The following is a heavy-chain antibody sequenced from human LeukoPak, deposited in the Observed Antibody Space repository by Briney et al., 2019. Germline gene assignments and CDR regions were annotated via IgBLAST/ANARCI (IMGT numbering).Heavy chain of an antibody. CDR2: INQDGSEK. J-gene: IGHJ4*02. CDR1: GFTFSTYW. Sequence: LGGSLRLSCTASGFTFSTYWMSWVRQAPGKGLEWVANINQDGSEKSSVDSVKGRFTISRDNAKNSLYLQMNSLRAEDTVVYYCARDRDWGCSYCSYWGQGTLVTVSS. CDR3: ARDRDWGCSYCSY. D-gene: IGHD7-27*01. V-gene: IGHV3-7*05.